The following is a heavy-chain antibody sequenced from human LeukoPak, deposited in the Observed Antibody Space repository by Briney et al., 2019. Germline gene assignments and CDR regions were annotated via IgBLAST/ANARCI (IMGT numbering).Heavy chain of an antibody. D-gene: IGHD5-18*01. CDR2: IYHSGST. J-gene: IGHJ4*02. CDR3: ARGRRVQLWPRGSFFDY. V-gene: IGHV4-4*02. Sequence: SETLSLTCAVSGGSISSNNWWSWIRQPPGKGLEWIGEIYHSGSTNYNPSLKSRVTISVDTSKNQFSLKVNSVTAADTAVYYCARGRRVQLWPRGSFFDYWGQGTLVTVSS. CDR1: GGSISSNNW.